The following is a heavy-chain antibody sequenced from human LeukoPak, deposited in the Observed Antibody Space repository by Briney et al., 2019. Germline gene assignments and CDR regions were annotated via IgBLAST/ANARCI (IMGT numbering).Heavy chain of an antibody. CDR2: INPGGGST. V-gene: IGHV1-46*01. D-gene: IGHD1-26*01. J-gene: IGHJ6*02. CDR3: ARGGIVGAILPPYYYYGMDV. Sequence: ASVKVSCKASGYTFTSYYMHWVRQAPGQGLEWMGIINPGGGSTSYAQKFQGRVTMTRDTSTSTVYMELSSLRSEDTGVYYCARGGIVGAILPPYYYYGMDVWGQGTTVTVSS. CDR1: GYTFTSYY.